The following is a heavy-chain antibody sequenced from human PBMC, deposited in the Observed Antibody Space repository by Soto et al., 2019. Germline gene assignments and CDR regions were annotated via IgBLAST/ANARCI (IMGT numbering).Heavy chain of an antibody. CDR1: GGSIRNENFC. CDR2: IYDGGST. J-gene: IGHJ4*02. CDR3: ASGLSGDKVDY. D-gene: IGHD7-27*01. Sequence: QVQLQESGPGLVNPSQTLSLTCTVSGGSIRNENFCWSWIRQPPDKGLEWIGHIYDGGSTYTNPTPSRRGTPAVDTSTTQFSRKPSSVSAADTAVYYCASGLSGDKVDYWSQGTLVTVSS. V-gene: IGHV4-30-4*01.